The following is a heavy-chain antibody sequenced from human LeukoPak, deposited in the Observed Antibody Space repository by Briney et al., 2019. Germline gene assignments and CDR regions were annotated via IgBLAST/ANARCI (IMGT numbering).Heavy chain of an antibody. CDR3: ARGTMIVVVKEDY. D-gene: IGHD3-22*01. V-gene: IGHV6-1*01. CDR1: GDSVSSNSAA. J-gene: IGHJ4*02. CDR2: TYYRSKWNN. Sequence: SLTLSLTCAISGDSVSSNSAAWNWIRQSPSRGLEWLGRTYYRSKWNNDYAVSVKSRITINPDTSKNQFSLQLNSVTPEDTAVYYCARGTMIVVVKEDYWGQGTLVTVSS.